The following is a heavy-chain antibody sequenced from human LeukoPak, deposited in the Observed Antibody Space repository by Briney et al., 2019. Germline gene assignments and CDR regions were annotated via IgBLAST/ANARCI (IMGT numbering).Heavy chain of an antibody. V-gene: IGHV1-46*01. D-gene: IGHD3-10*01. Sequence: ASVKVSCKASGYTFTSYYMHWVRQAPGQGLGWMGIINPSGGSTGYAQKFQGRVTMTRDTSTSTVYMELSSLRSEDTAVYYCARDYYGSGSYPPAFVYWGQGTLVTVSS. CDR3: ARDYYGSGSYPPAFVY. J-gene: IGHJ4*02. CDR2: INPSGGST. CDR1: GYTFTSYY.